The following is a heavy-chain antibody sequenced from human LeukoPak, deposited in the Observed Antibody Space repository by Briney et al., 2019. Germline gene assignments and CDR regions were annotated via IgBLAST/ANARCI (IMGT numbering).Heavy chain of an antibody. J-gene: IGHJ4*02. D-gene: IGHD1-1*01. CDR3: ARDSNWAFDS. CDR1: GYRFSSNH. CDR2: IKSGGGGT. Sequence: ASVKVSCKASGYRFSSNHMHWVRQAPGQGLEWMGIIKSGGGGTTYAQKFQGRIALTRDTPTTTFYMDLNNLRFEDTAVYYCARDSNWAFDSWGQGTLVTVSS. V-gene: IGHV1-46*01.